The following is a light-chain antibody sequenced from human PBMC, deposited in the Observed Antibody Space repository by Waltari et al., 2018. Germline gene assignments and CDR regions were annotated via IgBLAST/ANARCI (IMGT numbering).Light chain of an antibody. J-gene: IGLJ1*01. CDR3: CSYAGRSTFV. CDR1: SSDVGCYIL. Sequence: QSALTQPASVSGSLGQSLTISCTGTSSDVGCYILVSWYQQHSGEVPKLLIFEDNKRPSGVSYRFSGSKSGSVASLTISGLQAEDEADYYCCSYAGRSTFVFGTGTKVTVL. CDR2: EDN. V-gene: IGLV2-23*01.